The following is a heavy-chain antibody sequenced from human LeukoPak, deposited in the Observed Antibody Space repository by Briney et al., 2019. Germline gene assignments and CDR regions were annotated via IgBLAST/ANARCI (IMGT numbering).Heavy chain of an antibody. CDR1: GYAFTGSY. Sequence: ASVKLSWKASGYAFTGSYMNWVRHDPGQGLEWLGRINPNTGGTNYAQNFQGRVTMTRDTSISTAYMELSRLRSDDTAVYYCARVGDGLNDAFDIWGQGTMVTVSS. J-gene: IGHJ3*02. CDR2: INPNTGGT. D-gene: IGHD5-24*01. CDR3: ARVGDGLNDAFDI. V-gene: IGHV1-2*06.